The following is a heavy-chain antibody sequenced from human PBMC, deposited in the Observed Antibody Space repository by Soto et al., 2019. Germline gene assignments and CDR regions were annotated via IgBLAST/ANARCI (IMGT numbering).Heavy chain of an antibody. D-gene: IGHD3-22*01. CDR1: GFTFSSYA. V-gene: IGHV3-30-3*01. Sequence: GGSLRLSCAASGFTFSSYAMHWVRQAPGKGLEWVAVISYDGSNKYYADSVKGRFTISRDNSKNTLYLQMNSLRAEDTAVYYCARDKFSRTYYYDSSGYGGMDVWGQGTTVTVSS. CDR2: ISYDGSNK. CDR3: ARDKFSRTYYYDSSGYGGMDV. J-gene: IGHJ6*02.